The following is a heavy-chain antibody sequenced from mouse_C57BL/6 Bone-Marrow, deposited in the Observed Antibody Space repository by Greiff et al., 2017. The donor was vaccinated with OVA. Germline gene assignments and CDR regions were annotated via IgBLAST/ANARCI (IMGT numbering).Heavy chain of an antibody. CDR2: IDPENGDT. J-gene: IGHJ2*01. D-gene: IGHD2-5*01. CDR1: GFNIKDDY. V-gene: IGHV14-4*01. CDR3: TTAAYSNYYFDY. Sequence: DVKLQESGAELVRPGASVKLSCTASGFNIKDDYMHWVKQRPEQGLEWIGWIDPENGDTEYASKFQGKATITADTSSNTAYLQLSSLTSEDTAVYYCTTAAYSNYYFDYWGQGTTLTVSS.